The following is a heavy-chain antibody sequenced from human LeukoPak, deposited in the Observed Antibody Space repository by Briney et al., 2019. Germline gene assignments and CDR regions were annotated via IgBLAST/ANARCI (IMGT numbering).Heavy chain of an antibody. Sequence: PGGSLRLSRAASGFTFSNYAMSWVRQAPGKGLEWVSGISTSGGGIYYADSVKGRFTISRDNSMNTLYLQMYSLRADDTAVYYCARDGFDYYDSSGYYYFDSWGQGTLVTVSS. D-gene: IGHD3-22*01. CDR1: GFTFSNYA. CDR3: ARDGFDYYDSSGYYYFDS. J-gene: IGHJ4*02. CDR2: ISTSGGGI. V-gene: IGHV3-23*01.